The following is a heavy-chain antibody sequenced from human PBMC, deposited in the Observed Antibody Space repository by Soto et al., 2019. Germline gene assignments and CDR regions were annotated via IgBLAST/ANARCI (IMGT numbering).Heavy chain of an antibody. D-gene: IGHD3-3*01. Sequence: QVQLVESGGGLVKPGGSLRLSCEASGFIFSDYYMSWVRQAPGKGLEWISYSSNRDRSTYYADSVQDRFTVSRYNANNSVFLQSYSVSDEDTAVYYCARDLKSAPFGVIIMSNGMDVWGQGTTVTVSS. CDR1: GFIFSDYY. CDR2: SSNRDRST. CDR3: ARDLKSAPFGVIIMSNGMDV. V-gene: IGHV3-11*01. J-gene: IGHJ6*02.